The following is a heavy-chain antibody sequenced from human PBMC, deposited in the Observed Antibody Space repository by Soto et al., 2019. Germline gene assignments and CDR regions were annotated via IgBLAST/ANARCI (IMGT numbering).Heavy chain of an antibody. Sequence: LRLSCAASGFTFSSYATSWVRQAPGKGLEWISSISDTGGNTHYADSMKGRFTISRDNSKNTLYLQMNSLRAEDTAVYYCAKAGPNSHGRNYFDHWGQGTLVTVSS. V-gene: IGHV3-23*01. CDR3: AKAGPNSHGRNYFDH. CDR2: ISDTGGNT. CDR1: GFTFSSYA. D-gene: IGHD1-26*01. J-gene: IGHJ4*02.